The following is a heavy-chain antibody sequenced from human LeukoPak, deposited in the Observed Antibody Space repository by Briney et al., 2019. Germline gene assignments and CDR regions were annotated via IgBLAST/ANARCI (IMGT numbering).Heavy chain of an antibody. D-gene: IGHD5-18*01. CDR2: INPNSGGT. CDR3: ARDANKSGYSYGYHVY. V-gene: IGHV1-2*02. J-gene: IGHJ4*02. Sequence: GAPVKVSCKASGYTFTGYYMHWVRQAPGQGLEWMGWINPNSGGTNYAQKLQGRVTMTTDTSTSTAYMELRSLRSDDTAVYYCARDANKSGYSYGYHVYWGQGTLVTVSS. CDR1: GYTFTGYY.